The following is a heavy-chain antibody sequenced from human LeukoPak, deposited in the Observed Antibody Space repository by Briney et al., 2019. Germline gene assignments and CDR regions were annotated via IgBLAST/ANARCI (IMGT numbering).Heavy chain of an antibody. J-gene: IGHJ4*02. Sequence: GGSLRLSCAASGFAFSTYAMTWVHQAPGKGLEWVSTINGSDGGTYSADSVKGRFSISRDNSKNKLYLLMYSLRAEDTALYYCARERYYSDSSGFKYWGQGALVTVSS. D-gene: IGHD3-22*01. V-gene: IGHV3-23*01. CDR3: ARERYYSDSSGFKY. CDR1: GFAFSTYA. CDR2: INGSDGGT.